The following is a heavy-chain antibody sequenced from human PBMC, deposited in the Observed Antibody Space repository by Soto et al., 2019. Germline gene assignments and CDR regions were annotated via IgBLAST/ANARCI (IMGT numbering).Heavy chain of an antibody. CDR2: IYYSGST. Sequence: PSDTLSLTCTVSGGSISGYYWSWLRQPPGKGLEWIGYIYYSGSTNYNPSLKSRVTISVDTSKNQFSLKLSPVTAADTAVYYCARHPRGCYYGSGSQPTDDFDIWGQGTMVTVSS. D-gene: IGHD3-10*01. V-gene: IGHV4-59*08. CDR1: GGSISGYY. CDR3: ARHPRGCYYGSGSQPTDDFDI. J-gene: IGHJ3*02.